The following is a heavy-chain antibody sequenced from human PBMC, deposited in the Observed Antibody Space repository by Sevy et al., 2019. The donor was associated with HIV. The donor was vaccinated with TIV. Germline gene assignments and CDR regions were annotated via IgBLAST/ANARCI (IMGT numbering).Heavy chain of an antibody. Sequence: GGSLRLSCAASGFAFYECSMSWIRQAPGKGLEWVATLSFGCGKINYADSVKGRFTISRDNSKNSFYLQMDNLRVEDTALYYCVSEGCSRPHDYWGQGTRVTVSS. CDR3: VSEGCSRPHDY. V-gene: IGHV3-23*01. J-gene: IGHJ4*02. CDR2: LSFGCGKI. CDR1: GFAFYECS. D-gene: IGHD2-8*01.